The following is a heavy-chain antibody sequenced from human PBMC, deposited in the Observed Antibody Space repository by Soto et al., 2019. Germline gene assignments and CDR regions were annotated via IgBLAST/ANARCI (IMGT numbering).Heavy chain of an antibody. D-gene: IGHD1-26*01. CDR3: ARCSGTYSIYYYFGMDV. J-gene: IGHJ6*02. CDR2: IYPGDSDA. V-gene: IGHV5-51*01. Sequence: GESLKISCKGSGYSFTNYWIGWVRQMPGKGLEWMGIIYPGDSDARYSPSFQGQVTISADKSISTAYLQWSSVKASDTAIYYCARCSGTYSIYYYFGMDVWGQGTKVTVSS. CDR1: GYSFTNYW.